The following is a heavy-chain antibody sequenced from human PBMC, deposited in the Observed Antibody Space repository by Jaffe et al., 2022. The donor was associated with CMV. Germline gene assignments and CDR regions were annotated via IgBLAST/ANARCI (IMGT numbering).Heavy chain of an antibody. CDR3: ASAPNLAVEDAFDI. V-gene: IGHV3-7*01. Sequence: EVQLVESGGGLVQPGGSLRLSCAASGFTFSSYWMSWVRQAPGKGLEWVANIKQDGSEKYYVDSVKGRFTISRDNAKNSLYLQMNSLRAEDTAVYYCASAPNLAVEDAFDIWGQGTMVTVSS. D-gene: IGHD6-19*01. J-gene: IGHJ3*02. CDR2: IKQDGSEK. CDR1: GFTFSSYW.